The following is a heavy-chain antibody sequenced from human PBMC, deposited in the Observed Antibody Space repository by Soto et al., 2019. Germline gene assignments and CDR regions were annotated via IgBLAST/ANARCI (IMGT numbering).Heavy chain of an antibody. CDR2: ISSSSSYI. CDR1: GFTFSSYS. V-gene: IGHV3-21*04. Sequence: GGSLRLSCAASGFTFSSYSMNWVRQAPGKGLEWVSSISSSSSYIYYADSVKGQFTISRDNAKNSLYLQMSSLRAEDTAVYYCAKIFTRSSDTVDYWGQGTLVTVSS. CDR3: AKIFTRSSDTVDY. J-gene: IGHJ4*02. D-gene: IGHD3-9*01.